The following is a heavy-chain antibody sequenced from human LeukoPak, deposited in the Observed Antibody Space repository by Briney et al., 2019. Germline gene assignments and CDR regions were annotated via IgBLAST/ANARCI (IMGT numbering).Heavy chain of an antibody. CDR3: ARTFSAYYGSGTHPGSNWFDP. CDR1: GYTFTSYG. Sequence: GASVKVSCKASGYTFTSYGISWVRQAPGQGLEWMGWISAYNGNTNYAQKFQGRVTITADKSTSTAYMELSSLRSEDTAVYYCARTFSAYYGSGTHPGSNWFDPWGQGTLVTVSS. V-gene: IGHV1-18*01. D-gene: IGHD3-10*01. CDR2: ISAYNGNT. J-gene: IGHJ5*02.